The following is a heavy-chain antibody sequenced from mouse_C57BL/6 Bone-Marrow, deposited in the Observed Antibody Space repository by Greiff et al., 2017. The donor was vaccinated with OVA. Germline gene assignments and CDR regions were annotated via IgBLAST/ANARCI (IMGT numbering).Heavy chain of an antibody. J-gene: IGHJ4*01. Sequence: QVQLQQPGAELVKPGASVKLSCKASGYTFTSYWMHWVKQRPGQGLEWIGMIHPNSGSTNYNEKFKSKATLTVDKSSSTAYMQLSSLTSEDSAVYDCARAPVTTRAMDYWGQGTSVTVSS. V-gene: IGHV1-64*01. CDR2: IHPNSGST. D-gene: IGHD2-2*01. CDR3: ARAPVTTRAMDY. CDR1: GYTFTSYW.